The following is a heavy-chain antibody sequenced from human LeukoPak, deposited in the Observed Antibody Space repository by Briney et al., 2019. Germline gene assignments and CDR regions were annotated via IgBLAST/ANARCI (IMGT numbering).Heavy chain of an antibody. V-gene: IGHV3-21*01. CDR1: GFTFSSYS. D-gene: IGHD3-22*01. J-gene: IGHJ4*02. CDR3: ARHPSYYYDSSGYYP. Sequence: GGSLRLPCAASGFTFSSYSMNWVRQAPGKGLEWVSSISSSSSYIYYADSVKGRFTISRDNAKNSLYLQMNSLRAEDTAVYHCARHPSYYYDSSGYYPRGQGTLVTVSS. CDR2: ISSSSSYI.